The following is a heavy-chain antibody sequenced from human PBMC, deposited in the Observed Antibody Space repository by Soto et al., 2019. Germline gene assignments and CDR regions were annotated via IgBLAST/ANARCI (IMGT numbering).Heavy chain of an antibody. CDR2: MNPNSGNT. V-gene: IGHV1-8*01. Sequence: GASVKVSCKASGYTFTSYDINWVRQATGQGLEWMGWMNPNSGNTGYAQKFQGGVTMTRNTSISTAYMELSSLRSEDTAVYYCARDGYSYGYYYYYYGMDVWGQGTTVTVSS. CDR1: GYTFTSYD. J-gene: IGHJ6*02. D-gene: IGHD5-18*01. CDR3: ARDGYSYGYYYYYYGMDV.